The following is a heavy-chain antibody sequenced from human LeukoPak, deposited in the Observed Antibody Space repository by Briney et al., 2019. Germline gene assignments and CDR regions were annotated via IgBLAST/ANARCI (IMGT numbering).Heavy chain of an antibody. Sequence: NPSETLSLTCTVSGGSISSYYWSWIRQPPGKGLEWIGYIYYSGSTNYNPSLKSRVTISVDTSKNQFSLKLSSVTAADTAVYYCARHKGGVKDFDYWGQGTLVTVSS. CDR1: GGSISSYY. CDR3: ARHKGGVKDFDY. CDR2: IYYSGST. V-gene: IGHV4-59*08. D-gene: IGHD3-16*01. J-gene: IGHJ4*02.